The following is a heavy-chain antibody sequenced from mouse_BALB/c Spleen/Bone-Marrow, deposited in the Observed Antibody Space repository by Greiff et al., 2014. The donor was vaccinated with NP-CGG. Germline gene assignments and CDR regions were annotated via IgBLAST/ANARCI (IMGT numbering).Heavy chain of an antibody. CDR2: INNNGGST. Sequence: EVQLVESGGGLVQSGGSLKLSCVASGFTFSSYGMSWVRQTPDKRLELVATINNNGGSTYYPDSVKGQFTISRDNAKNTLYLQMSSLKSEDTAMYYCARVYGWYFNVWGAGTTVTVSS. D-gene: IGHD1-1*01. CDR1: GFTFSSYG. V-gene: IGHV5-6-3*01. CDR3: ARVYGWYFNV. J-gene: IGHJ1*01.